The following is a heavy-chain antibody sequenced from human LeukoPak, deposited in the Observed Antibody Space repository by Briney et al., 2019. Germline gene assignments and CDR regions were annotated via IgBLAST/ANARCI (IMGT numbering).Heavy chain of an antibody. CDR3: ARGHNIGWYVNWFDP. CDR2: MNPNSGNT. D-gene: IGHD6-19*01. J-gene: IGHJ5*02. V-gene: IGHV1-8*01. CDR1: GYTFTSYD. Sequence: ASVKVSCMASGYTFTSYDINWVRQASGQGLEWMGWMNPNSGNTGYAQKFRGRVTMTRNTSINTAYMELRNLRSEDTAVYFCARGHNIGWYVNWFDPWGQGTLVTVSS.